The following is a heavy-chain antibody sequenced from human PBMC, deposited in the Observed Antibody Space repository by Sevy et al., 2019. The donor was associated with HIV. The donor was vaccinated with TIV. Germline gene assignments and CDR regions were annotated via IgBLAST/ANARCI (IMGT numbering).Heavy chain of an antibody. CDR3: ARDYKSGWSKFNLFDP. Sequence: GGSLRLSCAASGFTFSTYSMNWVRQAPGKGLEWVSSISSTSSYIEYAYSVKGGFTISGDNAKKSLYLQMNNLRSEDTAVYDCARDYKSGWSKFNLFDPWGQGTLVTVSS. CDR2: ISSTSSYI. CDR1: GFTFSTYS. V-gene: IGHV3-21*01. J-gene: IGHJ5*02. D-gene: IGHD6-19*01.